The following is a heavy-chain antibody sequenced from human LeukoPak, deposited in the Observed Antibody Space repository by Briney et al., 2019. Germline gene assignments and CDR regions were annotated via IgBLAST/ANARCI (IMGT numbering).Heavy chain of an antibody. V-gene: IGHV3-23*01. D-gene: IGHD3-9*01. CDR2: VSGSGGST. CDR3: ARGGFDLRYFDWLLYHDY. CDR1: GFTFSTYG. Sequence: GGTLRLSCGASGFTFSTYGMSWVRQAPGKGLEWVSAVSGSGGSTYYADSVKGRFTISRDNSKTTLYLQMNSLRAEDTAVYYCARGGFDLRYFDWLLYHDYWGQGTLVTVSS. J-gene: IGHJ4*02.